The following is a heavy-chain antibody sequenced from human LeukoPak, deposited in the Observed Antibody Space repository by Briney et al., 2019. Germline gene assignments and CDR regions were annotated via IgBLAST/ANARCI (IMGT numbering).Heavy chain of an antibody. V-gene: IGHV1-2*02. Sequence: ASVKVSCKGSGYTFTGYYMYWGRQAPGQGLEWVGWINTNSGGTNYAQKFQGRVTMTRDTSISTAYMELSRLRSDDTAVYYCARWWEAGYYEYYFDYWGQGTLVTVSS. J-gene: IGHJ4*02. D-gene: IGHD3-22*01. CDR2: INTNSGGT. CDR3: ARWWEAGYYEYYFDY. CDR1: GYTFTGYY.